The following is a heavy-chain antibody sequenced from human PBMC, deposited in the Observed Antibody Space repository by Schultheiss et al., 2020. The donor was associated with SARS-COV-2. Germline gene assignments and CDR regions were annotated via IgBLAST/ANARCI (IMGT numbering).Heavy chain of an antibody. J-gene: IGHJ4*02. CDR3: ASAPGYGDYSYYFDY. V-gene: IGHV4-34*01. D-gene: IGHD4-17*01. CDR1: GGSFSGYY. CDR2: INHSGST. Sequence: GSLRLSCAVYGGSFSGYYWSWIRQPPGKGLEWIGEINHSGSTNYNPSLKSRVTISVDKSKNQFSLKLSSVTAEDTAVYYCASAPGYGDYSYYFDYWGQGTLVTVSS.